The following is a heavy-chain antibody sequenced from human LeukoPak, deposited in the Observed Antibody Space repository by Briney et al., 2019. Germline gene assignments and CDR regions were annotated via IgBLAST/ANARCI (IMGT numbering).Heavy chain of an antibody. Sequence: KPSETLSLICSVSNGSISTYYWSWIRQPPGKGLEYIGYIDYSGHTYANPSLQSRVTLSVDTSTNQISLQLTSVTAADTAVYFCAREGPTNSDRYYFDYWGQGTLVTVSS. CDR2: IDYSGHT. V-gene: IGHV4-59*01. J-gene: IGHJ4*02. CDR1: NGSISTYY. CDR3: AREGPTNSDRYYFDY. D-gene: IGHD4-23*01.